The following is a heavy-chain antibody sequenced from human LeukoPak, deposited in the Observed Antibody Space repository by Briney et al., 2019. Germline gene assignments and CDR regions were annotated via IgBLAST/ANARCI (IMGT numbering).Heavy chain of an antibody. CDR1: GYTFSSYS. D-gene: IGHD5-12*01. J-gene: IGHJ4*02. Sequence: ASLKVSCKASGYTFSSYSISWVRQAPGQGLEWMGWISAYNGNTNFAQEFQGRVTMTTDTSTGTASMELRSLRSDDTAVYYCARDQGIYNHRIIDSWGQGTLVTVSS. CDR3: ARDQGIYNHRIIDS. CDR2: ISAYNGNT. V-gene: IGHV1-18*01.